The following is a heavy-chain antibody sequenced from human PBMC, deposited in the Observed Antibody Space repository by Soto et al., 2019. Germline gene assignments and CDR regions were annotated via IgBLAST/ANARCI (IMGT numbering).Heavy chain of an antibody. Sequence: QLQLQVSGPGLVKPSETLSLTCTVSGGSIGNSDYYWGWIRQPPGKGEQWIANIYYTGTTYYNPSLKLRVTISVDTSKNPFSLKLSSVTAAAAAVYYCARRSGFKYHFWSGSYGQWGQGTLVSVSS. D-gene: IGHD3-3*01. CDR3: ARRSGFKYHFWSGSYGQ. CDR2: IYYTGTT. J-gene: IGHJ4*02. CDR1: GGSIGNSDYY. V-gene: IGHV4-39*01.